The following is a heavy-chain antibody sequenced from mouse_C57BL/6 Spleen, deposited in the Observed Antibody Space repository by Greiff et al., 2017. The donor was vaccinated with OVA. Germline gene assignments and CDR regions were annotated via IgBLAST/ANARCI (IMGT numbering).Heavy chain of an antibody. D-gene: IGHD1-1*01. CDR3: ARNSYTTVVGPRYFDV. Sequence: VHLVESGPGLVQPSQSLSITCTVSGFSLTSYGVHWVRQSPGKGLEWLGVIWSGGSTDYNAAFISRLSISKDNSKSQVFFKMNSLQADDTAIYYCARNSYTTVVGPRYFDVWGTGTTVTVSS. J-gene: IGHJ1*03. CDR1: GFSLTSYG. CDR2: IWSGGST. V-gene: IGHV2-2*01.